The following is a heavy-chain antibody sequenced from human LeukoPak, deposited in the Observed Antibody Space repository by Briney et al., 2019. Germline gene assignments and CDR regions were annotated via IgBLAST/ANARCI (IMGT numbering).Heavy chain of an antibody. D-gene: IGHD3-22*01. CDR1: GGTFSSYA. J-gene: IGHJ4*02. CDR2: IIPIFGTA. V-gene: IGHV1-69*13. Sequence: ASVKVSCKASGGTFSSYAISWVRQAPGQGLEWMGGIIPIFGTANYAQKFQGRVTITADESTGTAYMELSSLRSEDTAVYYCATQSENYYDSSGYYREAPSFDYWGQGTLVTVSS. CDR3: ATQSENYYDSSGYYREAPSFDY.